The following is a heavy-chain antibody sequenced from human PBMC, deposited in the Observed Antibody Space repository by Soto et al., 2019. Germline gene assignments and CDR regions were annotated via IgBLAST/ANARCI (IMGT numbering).Heavy chain of an antibody. J-gene: IGHJ4*02. CDR3: RGGWDYYGSGSYYGY. D-gene: IGHD3-10*01. Sequence: EVQLVESGGGLVQPGGSLKLSCAASGFTFSGSAMHWVRQASGKGLEWVGRIRSKANSYATAYAASVKGRFTISRDDSKNTAYLQMNSLKTEDTAVYYCRGGWDYYGSGSYYGYWGQGTLVTVSS. V-gene: IGHV3-73*01. CDR1: GFTFSGSA. CDR2: IRSKANSYAT.